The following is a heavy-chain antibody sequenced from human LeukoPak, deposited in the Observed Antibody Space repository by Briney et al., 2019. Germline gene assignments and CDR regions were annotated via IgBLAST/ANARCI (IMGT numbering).Heavy chain of an antibody. CDR2: INPNSGGT. J-gene: IGHJ3*02. Sequence: ASVKVSCKASGYTFTGYYMHWVRQAPGQGLEWMGWINPNSGGTNYAQKFQGRVTMTRDTSISTAYMELSRLRSDDTAVYYCAGDLVPATSDAFDIWGQGTMVTVSS. D-gene: IGHD2-2*01. V-gene: IGHV1-2*02. CDR1: GYTFTGYY. CDR3: AGDLVPATSDAFDI.